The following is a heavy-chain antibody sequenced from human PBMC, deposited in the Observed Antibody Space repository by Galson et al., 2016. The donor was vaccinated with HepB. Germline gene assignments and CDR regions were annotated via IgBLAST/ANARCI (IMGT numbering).Heavy chain of an antibody. CDR3: ARDDESGHDIGYSYYYFMDV. V-gene: IGHV1-69*01. Sequence: QSGAEVKKPGESLKISCTASGGTFSKYSFNWVRQAPGQGLEWMGGIIPMFGAAHYAQKFQGGVTITADESTSTVYMELSSLRSEDTAVYYCARDDESGHDIGYSYYYFMDVWGQGTTVTVSS. D-gene: IGHD2-15*01. CDR2: IIPMFGAA. CDR1: GGTFSKYS. J-gene: IGHJ6*02.